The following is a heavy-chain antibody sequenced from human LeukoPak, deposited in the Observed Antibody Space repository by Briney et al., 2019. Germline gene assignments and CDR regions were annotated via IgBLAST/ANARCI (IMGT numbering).Heavy chain of an antibody. D-gene: IGHD6-6*01. Sequence: PGGSLRLSCAASGFTFSSYEFNWVRQAPGKGLEWVSYISTSSSYTKYADSVKGRFTISRDNAKNSLYLQMNSLRVEDTAVYYCAREGLWGAARDAFDIWGQGTMVTVSS. CDR1: GFTFSSYE. V-gene: IGHV3-48*03. CDR3: AREGLWGAARDAFDI. J-gene: IGHJ3*02. CDR2: ISTSSSYT.